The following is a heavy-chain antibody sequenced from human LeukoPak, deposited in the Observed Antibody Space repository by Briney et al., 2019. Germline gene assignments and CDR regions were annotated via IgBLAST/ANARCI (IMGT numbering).Heavy chain of an antibody. CDR1: GYTFTGYY. Sequence: ASVKVSCKASGYTFTGYYMHWVRQAPGQGREGMGWINPNSGGTNYAQKFPGRVTMTRDASISTAYMELSRLRSDDTAVYYCAVTPRGKLVPFDYWGQGTLVTVSS. D-gene: IGHD6-13*01. J-gene: IGHJ4*02. CDR3: AVTPRGKLVPFDY. V-gene: IGHV1-2*02. CDR2: INPNSGGT.